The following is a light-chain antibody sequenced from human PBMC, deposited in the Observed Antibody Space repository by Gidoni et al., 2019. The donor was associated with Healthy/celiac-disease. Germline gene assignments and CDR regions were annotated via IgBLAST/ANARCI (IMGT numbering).Light chain of an antibody. J-gene: IGKJ2*01. V-gene: IGKV3-15*01. CDR3: QQYNNWPGT. CDR2: GAS. CDR1: QSVSSN. Sequence: EIVMTQSPATLSVSPGERATLSCRASQSVSSNLAGYQQKPGQAPRLLIYGASPRATGIPARFSGSGSGTEFTLTISSLQSEDFAVYYCQQYNNWPGTFGQGTKLEIK.